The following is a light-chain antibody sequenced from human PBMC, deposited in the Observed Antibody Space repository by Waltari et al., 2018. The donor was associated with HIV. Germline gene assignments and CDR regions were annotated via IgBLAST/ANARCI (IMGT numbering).Light chain of an antibody. CDR3: CSYAGTSILV. V-gene: IGLV2-23*02. Sequence: QSALTPPASVSGSPGPSITISCTGTRSDVRSYNLFSRYQHHPRKAPKLMIYEVTHRPPGFSNRLSGSKSGNTASLTISGLQAEDEGDYHCCSYAGTSILVFGGGTKLTVL. J-gene: IGLJ3*02. CDR1: RSDVRSYNL. CDR2: EVT.